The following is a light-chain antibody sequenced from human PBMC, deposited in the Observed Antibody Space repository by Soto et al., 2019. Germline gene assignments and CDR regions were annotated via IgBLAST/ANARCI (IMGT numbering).Light chain of an antibody. J-gene: IGKJ1*01. V-gene: IGKV1-39*01. Sequence: DIQMTQSPSSLSASVGDRVTITCRASQSIASYLNWYQQKPGKAPKLLISAASSLQGGVPSRFSGSGSGPDFTLTISSLQPEDFATYYCPQSSPTPWTFGQGTKVEIK. CDR1: QSIASY. CDR2: AAS. CDR3: PQSSPTPWT.